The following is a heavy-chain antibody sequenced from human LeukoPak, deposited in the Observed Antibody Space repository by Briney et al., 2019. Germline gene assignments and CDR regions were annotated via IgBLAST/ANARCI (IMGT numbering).Heavy chain of an antibody. D-gene: IGHD3-22*01. CDR2: ISSSGSTI. CDR1: GFTFSDYY. Sequence: GGSLRLSCAASGFTFSDYYMSWIRQAPGKGLEWVSYISSSGSTIYYADSVKGRFTISRNNAKNSLYLQMNSLRAEDTAVYYCARDYDSSGYYYLGAFDIWGQGTMVTVSS. V-gene: IGHV3-11*04. J-gene: IGHJ3*02. CDR3: ARDYDSSGYYYLGAFDI.